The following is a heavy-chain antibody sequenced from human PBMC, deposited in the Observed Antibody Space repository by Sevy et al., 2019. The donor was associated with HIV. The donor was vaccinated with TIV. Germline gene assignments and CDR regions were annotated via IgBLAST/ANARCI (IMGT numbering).Heavy chain of an antibody. V-gene: IGHV3-48*02. CDR2: ISSSSSAV. CDR3: VRGEYSISLGPRLFDY. Sequence: GGSLRLSCAASGFSFSSYSMNWVRQAPGKGLEWVSYISSSSSAVFYGDSVKGRFTMSRDNAKNSLYLQMNSLRDEDTAVYYCVRGEYSISLGPRLFDYWGQGTLVTVSS. CDR1: GFSFSSYS. J-gene: IGHJ4*02. D-gene: IGHD6-6*01.